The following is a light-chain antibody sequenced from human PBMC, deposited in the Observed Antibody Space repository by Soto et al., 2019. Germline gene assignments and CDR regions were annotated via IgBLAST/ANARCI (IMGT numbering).Light chain of an antibody. J-gene: IGKJ4*01. Sequence: EIVLTQSPGTLSLSSGERANLSCKASQRVRSNYLAWYQQKPGQAPRLLIYGASSRATGIPDRFGGSGSGTDFTLTISRLEPEDFAVYYCQQYASSPLTFGGGTKVEIK. V-gene: IGKV3-20*01. CDR3: QQYASSPLT. CDR2: GAS. CDR1: QRVRSNY.